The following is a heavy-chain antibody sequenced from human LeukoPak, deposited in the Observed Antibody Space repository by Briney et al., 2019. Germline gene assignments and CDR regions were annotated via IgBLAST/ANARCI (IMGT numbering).Heavy chain of an antibody. CDR2: VHLSGRT. CDR1: GGSISTTNW. J-gene: IGHJ4*02. Sequence: TSETLSLTCGVSGGSISTTNWWTWVRQPPGEGLEWIGEVHLSGRTHYNPSLESRVAMSVDMSENHISLRLTSVTAADTAVYYCAREGGFYRPLDYSGQGTLVTVSS. V-gene: IGHV4-4*02. D-gene: IGHD6-25*01. CDR3: AREGGFYRPLDY.